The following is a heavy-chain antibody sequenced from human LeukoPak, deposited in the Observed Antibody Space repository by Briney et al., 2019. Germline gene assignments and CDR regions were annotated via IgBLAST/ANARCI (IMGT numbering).Heavy chain of an antibody. D-gene: IGHD4-17*01. Sequence: GGSLTLSCAAWGFTFRSYWMRWVRQAPGKGLEWVANIKQGESENYYVDSVKGRFSISRDNARNLVYLQMNNLRAEDTAVYFCARDGAPFDSWGQGTLVTVSS. CDR2: IKQGESEN. CDR1: GFTFRSYW. J-gene: IGHJ4*02. CDR3: ARDGAPFDS. V-gene: IGHV3-7*01.